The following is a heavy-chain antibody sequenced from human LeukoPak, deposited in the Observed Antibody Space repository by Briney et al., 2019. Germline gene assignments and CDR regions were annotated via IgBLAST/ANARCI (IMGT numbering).Heavy chain of an antibody. CDR1: GGSISSGGHY. J-gene: IGHJ4*02. D-gene: IGHD4-17*01. Sequence: SETLSLTCTVSGGSISSGGHYWRWLPPHPGKALVWIGNIYYSGSTYYNPSLKSRVAISLDTSKNQFSLRLSSVTAADTAVYYCARDTKGYGDYGYWGQGTLVTVSS. CDR2: IYYSGST. CDR3: ARDTKGYGDYGY. V-gene: IGHV4-31*03.